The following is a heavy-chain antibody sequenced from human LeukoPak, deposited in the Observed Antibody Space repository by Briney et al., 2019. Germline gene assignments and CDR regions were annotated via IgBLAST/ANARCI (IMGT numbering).Heavy chain of an antibody. CDR2: IGTAGDP. CDR3: ARGWGYCSGGSCYPLSGAFDI. J-gene: IGHJ3*02. D-gene: IGHD2-15*01. CDR1: GFTFSIYD. Sequence: PGGSLRLSCAASGFTFSIYDMHWVRQATGRGLEWVSAIGTAGDPYYPGSVKGRFTISRENAKNSLYLQMNSLRAGDTAVYYCARGWGYCSGGSCYPLSGAFDIWGQGTMVTVSS. V-gene: IGHV3-13*05.